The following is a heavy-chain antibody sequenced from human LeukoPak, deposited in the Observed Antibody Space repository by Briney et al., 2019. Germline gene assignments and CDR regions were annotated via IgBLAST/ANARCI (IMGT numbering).Heavy chain of an antibody. J-gene: IGHJ6*03. CDR1: GFTFSSYG. CDR3: ARDRSYLMDV. V-gene: IGHV3-23*01. Sequence: GGTLRLSCAASGFTFSSYGMSWVRQAPGKGLEWVSAISGSGGSTYYADSVKGRFTISRDNSKNTLYLQMNSRRAEDTAVYYCARDRSYLMDVWGKGTTVTISS. CDR2: ISGSGGST. D-gene: IGHD3-16*02.